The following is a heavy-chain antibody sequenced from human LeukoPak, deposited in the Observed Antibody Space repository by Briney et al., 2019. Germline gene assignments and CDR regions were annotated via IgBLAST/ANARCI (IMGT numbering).Heavy chain of an antibody. Sequence: SETLSLTCTVSGGSISSSSYSWGWIRQPPGKGLEWIGSIYYSGSTYYNPSLKSRVTISVDTSKNQFSLKLSSVTAADTAVYYCARHSRYDFWSGNWFDPWGQGTLVTVSS. D-gene: IGHD3-3*01. CDR1: GGSISSSSYS. CDR2: IYYSGST. CDR3: ARHSRYDFWSGNWFDP. V-gene: IGHV4-39*01. J-gene: IGHJ5*02.